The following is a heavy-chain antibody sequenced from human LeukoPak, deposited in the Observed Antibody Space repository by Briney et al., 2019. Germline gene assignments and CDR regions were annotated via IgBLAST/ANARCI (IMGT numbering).Heavy chain of an antibody. CDR1: GGTFSSYA. CDR2: IIPIFGTA. CDR3: ASCSGVGSSTSCLGYGYFDY. V-gene: IGHV1-69*05. J-gene: IGHJ4*02. D-gene: IGHD2-2*01. Sequence: SVKVSCKASGGTFSSYAISWVRQAPGQGLEWMGGIIPIFGTANYAQKFQGRVTITTDESTSTAYMELSSLRSEDTAVYYCASCSGVGSSTSCLGYGYFDYWGQGTLVTVSS.